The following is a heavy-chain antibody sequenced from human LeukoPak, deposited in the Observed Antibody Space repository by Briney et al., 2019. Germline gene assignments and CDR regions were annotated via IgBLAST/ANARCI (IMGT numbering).Heavy chain of an antibody. CDR3: AKDLYYYSYMDV. V-gene: IGHV3-23*01. CDR2: ISGSGGST. J-gene: IGHJ6*03. CDR1: GFTFSSYG. Sequence: GGSLRLSCAASGFTFSSYGMSWVRQAPGKGLEWVSAISGSGGSTYYADSVKGRFTISRDNSKNTLYLQMNSLRAENTAVYYCAKDLYYYSYMDVWGKGTTVTISS.